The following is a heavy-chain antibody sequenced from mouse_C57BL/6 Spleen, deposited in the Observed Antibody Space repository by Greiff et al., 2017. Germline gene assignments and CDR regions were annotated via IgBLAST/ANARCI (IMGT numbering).Heavy chain of an antibody. V-gene: IGHV1-82*01. CDR1: GYAFSSSW. CDR3: ARSTTVVAGDY. D-gene: IGHD1-1*01. J-gene: IGHJ2*01. CDR2: IYPGDGDT. Sequence: ESGPELVKPGASVKISCKASGYAFSSSWMNWVKQRPGKGLEWIGRIYPGDGDTNYNGKFKGKATLTADKASSTAYMQLRSLTSEDSAVYFCARSTTVVAGDYWGQGTTLTVSS.